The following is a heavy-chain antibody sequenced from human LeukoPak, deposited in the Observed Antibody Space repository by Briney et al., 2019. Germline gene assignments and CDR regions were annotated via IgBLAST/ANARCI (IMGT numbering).Heavy chain of an antibody. Sequence: GGSLRLSCAASGFIFSSYGMHWVRQAPGKGLEWVAFIRYDGSIKYYADSVKGRFTISRDNSKNTLYLQMDSLRAEDTAVYYCAKAYSSSWRYMDVWGKGTTVTVSS. D-gene: IGHD6-13*01. J-gene: IGHJ6*03. CDR1: GFIFSSYG. CDR3: AKAYSSSWRYMDV. CDR2: IRYDGSIK. V-gene: IGHV3-30*02.